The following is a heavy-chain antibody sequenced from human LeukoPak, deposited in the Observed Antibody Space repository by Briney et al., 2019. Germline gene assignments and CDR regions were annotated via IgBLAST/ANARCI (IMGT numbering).Heavy chain of an antibody. Sequence: SETLSLTCAVYGGSFSGYYWSWIRQPPGKGLEWIGEINHSGSTNYNPSLKSRVTISVDTFKNQFSLKLSYVTAADTAVYYCARGTLHRAIRSRAADYWGQGTLVTVSS. CDR1: GGSFSGYY. V-gene: IGHV4-34*01. J-gene: IGHJ4*02. D-gene: IGHD5-18*01. CDR3: ARGTLHRAIRSRAADY. CDR2: INHSGST.